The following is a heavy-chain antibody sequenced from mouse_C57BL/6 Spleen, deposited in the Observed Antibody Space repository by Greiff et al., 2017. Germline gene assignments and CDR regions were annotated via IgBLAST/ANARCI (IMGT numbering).Heavy chain of an antibody. Sequence: VQLQQPGAELVQPGASVKLSCKASGYTFTSYWMQWVNQRPGQGLEWIGEIDPSASYTNYNQKFKGKATLTVDTSSSTAYMQLSSLTSEDSAVYYCARGLPYYFDYWGQGTTLTVSS. D-gene: IGHD2-10*01. CDR3: ARGLPYYFDY. J-gene: IGHJ2*01. CDR2: IDPSASYT. CDR1: GYTFTSYW. V-gene: IGHV1-50*01.